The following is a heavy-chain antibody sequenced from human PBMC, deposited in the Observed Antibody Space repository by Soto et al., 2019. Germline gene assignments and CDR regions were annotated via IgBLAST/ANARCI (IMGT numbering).Heavy chain of an antibody. CDR3: ARVPRRYYGSWSLFERERNWFYP. V-gene: IGHV4-34*01. D-gene: IGHD3-10*01. Sequence: QVQLQQWGAGLLKPSETLSLTCAVYGGSFSGYYWSWIRQPPGKGLEWIGEINHSGSTNYNPSLKSRVGISVDAATNQISLKLSSVTAADTAVYYCARVPRRYYGSWSLFERERNWFYPWGQGTLVTVS. J-gene: IGHJ5*02. CDR1: GGSFSGYY. CDR2: INHSGST.